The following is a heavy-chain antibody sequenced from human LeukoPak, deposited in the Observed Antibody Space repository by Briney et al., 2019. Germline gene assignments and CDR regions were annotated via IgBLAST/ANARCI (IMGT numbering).Heavy chain of an antibody. CDR1: GFTFSSYG. Sequence: GGSLRLSCSASGFTFSSYGMHWVRQAPGKGLEYVSAISSNGGSTYYADSVKGRFTISRDNSKNTLYLQMSSLRADDTAEYYCATVSLYSSSWYRDYWGQGTLVTVSS. V-gene: IGHV3-64D*06. CDR3: ATVSLYSSSWYRDY. CDR2: ISSNGGST. D-gene: IGHD6-13*01. J-gene: IGHJ4*02.